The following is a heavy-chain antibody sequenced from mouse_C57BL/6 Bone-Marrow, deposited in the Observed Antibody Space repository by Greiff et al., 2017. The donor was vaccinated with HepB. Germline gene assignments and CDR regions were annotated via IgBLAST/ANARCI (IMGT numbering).Heavy chain of an antibody. Sequence: EVHLVESGGDLVKPGGSLKLSCAASGFTFSSYGMSWVRQTPDKRLEWVATISSGGSYTYYPDSVKGRFTISRDNAKNTLYLQMSSLKSEDTAMYYCARHVDYYDYFDYWGQGTTLTVSS. CDR2: ISSGGSYT. J-gene: IGHJ2*01. V-gene: IGHV5-6*01. D-gene: IGHD1-1*01. CDR3: ARHVDYYDYFDY. CDR1: GFTFSSYG.